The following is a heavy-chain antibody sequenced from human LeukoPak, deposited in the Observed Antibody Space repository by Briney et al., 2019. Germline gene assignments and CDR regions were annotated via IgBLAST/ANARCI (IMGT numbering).Heavy chain of an antibody. CDR2: IISIFGTA. CDR1: GGTFSSYA. D-gene: IGHD2-15*01. V-gene: IGHV1-69*13. J-gene: IGHJ4*02. Sequence: ASVKVSCKASGGTFSSYAISWVRQAPGQGLEWMGGIISIFGTANYAQKFQGRVTITADESTSTAYMELSSLRSEDTAVYYCARVGVVAATGQYYFDYWGQGTLVTVSS. CDR3: ARVGVVAATGQYYFDY.